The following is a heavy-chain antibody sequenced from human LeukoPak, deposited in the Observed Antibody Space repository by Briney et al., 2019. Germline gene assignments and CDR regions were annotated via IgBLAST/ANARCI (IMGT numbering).Heavy chain of an antibody. CDR2: IYPGDSDT. J-gene: IGHJ5*02. V-gene: IGHV5-51*01. Sequence: KPGESLKTSCKRSGYSFTRYWIGWLRQMPGKGLEWMGIIYPGDSDTRYSPSFQGQVTISADKYISTAYLQWSSLKASETAMYCFARHMRYCSCGSSWNWFVHGGQGTLVTVSS. CDR1: GYSFTRYW. CDR3: ARHMRYCSCGSSWNWFVH. D-gene: IGHD2-15*01.